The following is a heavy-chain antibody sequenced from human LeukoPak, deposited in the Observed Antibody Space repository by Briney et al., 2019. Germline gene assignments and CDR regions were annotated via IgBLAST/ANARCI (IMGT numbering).Heavy chain of an antibody. CDR2: IYSGGST. J-gene: IGHJ3*02. CDR3: ARDLISGGMRAFDI. D-gene: IGHD2-15*01. V-gene: IGHV3-53*01. CDR1: GFTVSSNY. Sequence: RTGGSLRLSCAASGFTVSSNYMSWVRQAPGKGLEWVSVIYSGGSTYYADSVKGRFTISRDNSKNTLYLQMNSLRAEDTAVYYCARDLISGGMRAFDICGQGTMVTVSS.